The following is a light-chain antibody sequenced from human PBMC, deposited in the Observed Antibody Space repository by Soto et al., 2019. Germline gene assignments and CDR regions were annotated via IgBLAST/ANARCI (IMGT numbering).Light chain of an antibody. V-gene: IGKV3-15*01. J-gene: IGKJ5*01. Sequence: EIVLTQSPVTLSLSPGERATLSCRASQSVSNNYLAWYQQKPGQAPRVLIYGASTRATGIPARFSGSGSGTEFTLTISSLQSEDFAVYYCQQYNNWPSFGQGTRLEIK. CDR1: QSVSNN. CDR2: GAS. CDR3: QQYNNWPS.